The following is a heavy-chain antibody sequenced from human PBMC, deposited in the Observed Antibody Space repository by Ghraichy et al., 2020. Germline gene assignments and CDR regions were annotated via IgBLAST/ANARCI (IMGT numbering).Heavy chain of an antibody. CDR1: GFTFSSYW. Sequence: GGSLRLSCAASGFTFSSYWMSWVRQAPGKGLEWVANIKQDGSEKYYVDSVKGRFTISRDNAKNSLYLQMNSLRAEDTAVYYCARGREGKITIFGVVIIRGNGMDVWGQGTTVTVSS. D-gene: IGHD3-3*01. V-gene: IGHV3-7*01. J-gene: IGHJ6*02. CDR3: ARGREGKITIFGVVIIRGNGMDV. CDR2: IKQDGSEK.